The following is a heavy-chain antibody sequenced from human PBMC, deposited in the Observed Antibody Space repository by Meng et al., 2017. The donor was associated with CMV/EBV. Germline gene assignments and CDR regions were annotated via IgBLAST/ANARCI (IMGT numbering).Heavy chain of an antibody. CDR1: GYTFTGYY. V-gene: IGHV1-2*02. D-gene: IGHD4-11*01. CDR3: ARVSLDYSNSAHFDY. CDR2: INPNSGGT. J-gene: IGHJ4*02. Sequence: ASVKVSCKASGYTFTGYYMHWLRQAPGQGLEWMGWINPNSGGTNYAQKFQGRVTMTRDTSISTAYMELSRLRSDDTAVYYCARVSLDYSNSAHFDYWGQGTLVTVSS.